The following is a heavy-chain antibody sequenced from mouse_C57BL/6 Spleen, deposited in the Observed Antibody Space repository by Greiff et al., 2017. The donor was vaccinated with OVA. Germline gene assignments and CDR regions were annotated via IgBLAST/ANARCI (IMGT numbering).Heavy chain of an antibody. J-gene: IGHJ2*01. D-gene: IGHD2-3*01. CDR2: IYPSDSET. Sequence: QVQLKQPGAELVRPGSSVKLSCKASGYTFTSYWMDWVKQRPGQGLEWIGNIYPSDSETHYNQKFKDKATLTVDKSSSTAYMQLSSLTSEDSAVYYCARWLLRGADYWGQGTTLTVSS. V-gene: IGHV1-61*01. CDR1: GYTFTSYW. CDR3: ARWLLRGADY.